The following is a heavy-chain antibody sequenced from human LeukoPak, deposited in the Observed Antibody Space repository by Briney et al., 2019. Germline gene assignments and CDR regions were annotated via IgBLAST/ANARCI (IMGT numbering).Heavy chain of an antibody. CDR3: TRDGSGTGFDH. Sequence: RGSLRLSCAASGFTFTNAWMSWVRQAPGKGLEWVGRIKSETDGGTTDYAAPVKGRFTISRDDSKNTLYLQMNSLKTEDSAVYYCTRDGSGTGFDHWGQGTLVTVSS. D-gene: IGHD1-26*01. V-gene: IGHV3-15*01. CDR2: IKSETDGGTT. J-gene: IGHJ4*02. CDR1: GFTFTNAW.